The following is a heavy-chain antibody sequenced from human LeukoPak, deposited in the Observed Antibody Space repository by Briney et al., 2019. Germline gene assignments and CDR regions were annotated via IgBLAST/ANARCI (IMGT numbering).Heavy chain of an antibody. CDR3: ARAAGVYYDSSGYYQPYFQH. J-gene: IGHJ1*01. Sequence: SETLSLTCTVSGGSISSGGYYWSWIRQHPGKGLEWIGYIYYSGSTYYNPSLKSRVTISVETSKNQFSLKLSSVTAADTAVYYCARAAGVYYDSSGYYQPYFQHWGQGTLVTVSS. CDR2: IYYSGST. V-gene: IGHV4-31*03. CDR1: GGSISSGGYY. D-gene: IGHD3-22*01.